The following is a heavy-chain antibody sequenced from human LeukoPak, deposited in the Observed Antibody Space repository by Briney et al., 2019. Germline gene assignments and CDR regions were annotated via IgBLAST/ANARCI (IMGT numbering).Heavy chain of an antibody. Sequence: AASVTDSCMASGYTFTVYYVHWVRPAPGQGLEWMGWINTNSGGTNYALKFHGRVTMTRDTSISIAYMELSRLISDDTAVYYCARVATRFGSAAYWGQGTLVTVSS. D-gene: IGHD3-10*01. CDR3: ARVATRFGSAAY. CDR1: GYTFTVYY. J-gene: IGHJ4*02. V-gene: IGHV1-2*02. CDR2: INTNSGGT.